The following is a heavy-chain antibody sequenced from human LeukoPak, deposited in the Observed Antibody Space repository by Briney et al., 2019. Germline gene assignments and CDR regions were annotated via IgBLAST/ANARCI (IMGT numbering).Heavy chain of an antibody. J-gene: IGHJ4*02. CDR1: GGSTSSGDYY. Sequence: PSQTLSLTCTVSGGSTSSGDYYWNWIRQHPGKGLEWIGYMNNRGTSNYNPSLRSRVTISVDTSKNQFSLKLSSVTAADTAVYYCARGRIAVAGTRDYFDYWGQGTLVTVSS. CDR3: ARGRIAVAGTRDYFDY. CDR2: MNNRGTS. D-gene: IGHD6-19*01. V-gene: IGHV4-31*03.